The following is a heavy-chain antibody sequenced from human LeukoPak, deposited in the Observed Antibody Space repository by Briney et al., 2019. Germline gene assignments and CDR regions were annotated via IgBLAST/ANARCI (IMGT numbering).Heavy chain of an antibody. D-gene: IGHD1-26*01. CDR3: ARDYYSGSYYGDY. V-gene: IGHV1-18*01. Sequence: ASVKVSCTTSGYTFTNYGITWVRQAPGQGLEWMGWISAYNANTNYAQRLQGRVTMTTDTSTDTAYMELRSLTSDDTAVYYCARDYYSGSYYGDYWGQGTQVTVSS. J-gene: IGHJ4*02. CDR2: ISAYNANT. CDR1: GYTFTNYG.